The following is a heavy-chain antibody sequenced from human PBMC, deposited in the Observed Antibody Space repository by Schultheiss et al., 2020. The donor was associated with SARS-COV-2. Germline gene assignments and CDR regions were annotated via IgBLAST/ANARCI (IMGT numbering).Heavy chain of an antibody. CDR2: ISAYNGNT. J-gene: IGHJ6*02. CDR3: AREGVGATTLPVLYGMDV. V-gene: IGHV1-18*01. D-gene: IGHD1-26*01. CDR1: GGTFSSYG. Sequence: ASVKVSCKASGGTFSSYGISWVRQAPGQGLEWMGWISAYNGNTNHAQNLQGRVTMTTDTSTRTAYMELRSLRSDDTAVYYCAREGVGATTLPVLYGMDVWGQGTTVTVSS.